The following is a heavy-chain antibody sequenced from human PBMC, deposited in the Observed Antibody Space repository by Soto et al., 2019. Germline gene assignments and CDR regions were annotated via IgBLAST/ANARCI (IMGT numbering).Heavy chain of an antibody. V-gene: IGHV1-2*04. D-gene: IGHD5-18*01. CDR3: ARVKSGYSQGYDH. J-gene: IGHJ5*02. CDR1: GYMFTEYY. Sequence: QVHLVQSGAEVKKPGASVKVSCKASGYMFTEYYIHWLRQAPGQRLEWMGWIAPATGGTTYGQNFPDWVTMTSDMSTTTVYLELSSLKTDDTAVYYCARVKSGYSQGYDHWGQGTQVVVSS. CDR2: IAPATGGT.